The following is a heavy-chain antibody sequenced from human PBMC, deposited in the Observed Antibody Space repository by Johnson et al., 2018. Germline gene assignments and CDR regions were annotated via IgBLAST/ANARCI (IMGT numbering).Heavy chain of an antibody. Sequence: VQLVESGGGVVQPGRSLRLSCAASGFTFSTYGMHWIRQDPVKGLEWVAVISYDGSNKYYADSVQGRFTISRDNSKTTLYLQMNSLSAEDTAVYYCAKGDIKYSYYVDVWGKGTTVTVSS. CDR3: AKGDIKYSYYVDV. D-gene: IGHD2-15*01. CDR1: GFTFSTYG. J-gene: IGHJ6*03. V-gene: IGHV3-30*18. CDR2: ISYDGSNK.